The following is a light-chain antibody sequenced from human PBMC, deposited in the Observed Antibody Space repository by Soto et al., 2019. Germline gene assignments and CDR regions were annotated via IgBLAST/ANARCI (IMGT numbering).Light chain of an antibody. CDR2: GAS. Sequence: EIVMTQAPATLAVSPGEITTLSLMASQTVSSNVAWYQQIPGQTPRLLIYGASTRSTGIPVRFSGSGSGTEFTLTISSLQSEDFAVYNCPHYDDRSYTFGQGTKVDIK. CDR3: PHYDDRSYT. CDR1: QTVSSN. V-gene: IGKV3-15*01. J-gene: IGKJ2*01.